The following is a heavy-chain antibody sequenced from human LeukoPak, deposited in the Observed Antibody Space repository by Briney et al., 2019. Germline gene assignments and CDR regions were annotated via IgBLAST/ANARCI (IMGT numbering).Heavy chain of an antibody. D-gene: IGHD3-9*01. J-gene: IGHJ6*04. CDR3: ASVYYDILTGYYPPDYYYGMDV. Sequence: SVKVSCKASGGTFSSYAISWVRQAPGQGLEWMGGIIPIFGTANYAQKFQGRVTIAADESTSTAYMELSSLRSEDTAVYYCASVYYDILTGYYPPDYYYGMDVLGKGTTVTVSS. V-gene: IGHV1-69*01. CDR1: GGTFSSYA. CDR2: IIPIFGTA.